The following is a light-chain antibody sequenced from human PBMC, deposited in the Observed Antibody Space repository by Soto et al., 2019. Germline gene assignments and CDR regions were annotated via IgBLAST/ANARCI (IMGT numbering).Light chain of an antibody. CDR1: SSDVGGYNY. J-gene: IGLJ3*02. V-gene: IGLV2-11*01. Sequence: QSVLTQPRSVSGSPGQSVTISCTGTSSDVGGYNYVSWYQQHPGKAPKLMIYDVSKRPSGVPDRFSGSKSGTTASLTISGLQAEDESDYYCCSYAGSYTGVFGGGTKLTVL. CDR2: DVS. CDR3: CSYAGSYTGV.